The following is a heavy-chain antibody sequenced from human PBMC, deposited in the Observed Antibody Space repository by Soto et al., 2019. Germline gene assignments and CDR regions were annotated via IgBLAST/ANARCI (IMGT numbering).Heavy chain of an antibody. CDR2: INAGNGNT. J-gene: IGHJ6*02. Sequence: QVPLVQSGAEVKKPGASVKVSCKASGYTFTSYAMHWVRQAPGQRLEWMGWINAGNGNTKYSQKFQGRVTITRDTSASTAYMELSSLRSEDTAVYYCARYCSSTSCYTGYYYYGMDVWGQGTTVTVSS. CDR3: ARYCSSTSCYTGYYYYGMDV. D-gene: IGHD2-2*02. V-gene: IGHV1-3*01. CDR1: GYTFTSYA.